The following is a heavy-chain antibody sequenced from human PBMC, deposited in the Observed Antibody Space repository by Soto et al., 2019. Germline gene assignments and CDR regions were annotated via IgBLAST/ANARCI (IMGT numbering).Heavy chain of an antibody. CDR3: ARAPGMSSTSYYYYMDV. Sequence: PGGSLRLSCAASGFTFSSYDMHWVRQATGKGLEWVSAIGTAGDTYYPGSVKGRFTISRENAKNSLYLQMNSLRAGDTAVYYCARAPGMSSTSYYYYMDVWGKGTTVTVSS. V-gene: IGHV3-13*01. CDR2: IGTAGDT. D-gene: IGHD2-2*01. J-gene: IGHJ6*03. CDR1: GFTFSSYD.